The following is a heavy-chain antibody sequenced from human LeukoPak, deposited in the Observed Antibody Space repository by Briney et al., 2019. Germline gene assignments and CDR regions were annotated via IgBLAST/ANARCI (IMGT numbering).Heavy chain of an antibody. CDR2: ISRSGGSA. D-gene: IGHD3-10*01. J-gene: IGHJ5*02. CDR1: GFTFSSYA. Sequence: GGSLRLSCAVSGFTFSSYAMSWVRQAPGKGLEWVSSISRSGGSAYYADSVKGRFTISRDNSKNTLYLQMNSLRAEDTAVYYCAKDPWFGESWGQGTLVTVSS. V-gene: IGHV3-23*01. CDR3: AKDPWFGES.